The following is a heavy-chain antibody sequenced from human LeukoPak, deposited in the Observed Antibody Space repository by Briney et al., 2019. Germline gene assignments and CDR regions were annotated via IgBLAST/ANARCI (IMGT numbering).Heavy chain of an antibody. J-gene: IGHJ6*03. CDR1: GYTFTGYY. Sequence: ASVKVSCKASGYTFTGYYMHWVRQAPGQGLEWMGWINPNSGGTNYAQKFQGRVTMTRDTSISTAYMELSRLRSDDTAVYYCARPTTYYYYYMDVWGKGTTVTVSS. CDR2: INPNSGGT. D-gene: IGHD5-12*01. CDR3: ARPTTYYYYYMDV. V-gene: IGHV1-2*02.